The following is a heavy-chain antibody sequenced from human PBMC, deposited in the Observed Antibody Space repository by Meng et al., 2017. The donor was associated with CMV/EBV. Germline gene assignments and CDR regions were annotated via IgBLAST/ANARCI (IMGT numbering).Heavy chain of an antibody. CDR1: GFSLITSGVG. D-gene: IGHD3-10*01. CDR3: AHRSNFYGSGSRSFDY. Sequence: SGPTLVKPTQTLTLTCTFSGFSLITSGVGVGWIRQPPGKALEWLAVIYWNGDKRYRPSLESRLSITRDTSKNQVVPTMTNMDPVDTATYYCAHRSNFYGSGSRSFDYWGQGTLVTVSS. CDR2: IYWNGDK. J-gene: IGHJ4*02. V-gene: IGHV2-5*01.